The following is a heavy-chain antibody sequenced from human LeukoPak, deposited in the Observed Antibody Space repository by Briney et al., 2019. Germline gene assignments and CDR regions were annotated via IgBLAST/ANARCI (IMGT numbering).Heavy chain of an antibody. Sequence: GGSLRLSCAASGFTFSSYWMSWVRQAPGKGREWVANIKQDGSEKYYVDSVKGRFTISRDNAKNSLYLQMNSLRAEDTAVYYCARALGYCSSTSCYISAYFDYWGQGTLVTVSS. CDR1: GFTFSSYW. CDR2: IKQDGSEK. J-gene: IGHJ4*02. V-gene: IGHV3-7*04. D-gene: IGHD2-2*02. CDR3: ARALGYCSSTSCYISAYFDY.